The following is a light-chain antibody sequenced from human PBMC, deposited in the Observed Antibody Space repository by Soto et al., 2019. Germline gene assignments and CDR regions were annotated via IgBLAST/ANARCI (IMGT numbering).Light chain of an antibody. CDR3: SSYTGSSTYV. J-gene: IGLJ1*01. V-gene: IGLV2-14*01. CDR1: CSDVGGYNF. Sequence: QSALTQPASVSGSPGQSITISCTGTCSDVGGYNFVSWYQQHPGKAPKLLIYDVSDRPSGVSSRFSGSKSGNTASLTISGLQAEDEADYYCSSYTGSSTYVFGTGTKLTVL. CDR2: DVS.